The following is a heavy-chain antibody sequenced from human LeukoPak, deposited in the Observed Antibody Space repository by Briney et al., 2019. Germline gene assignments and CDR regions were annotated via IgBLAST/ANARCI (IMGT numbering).Heavy chain of an antibody. D-gene: IGHD3-3*01. V-gene: IGHV1-46*03. CDR2: INPSGGST. CDR1: GYTFTSYY. Sequence: ASVKVSCKASGYTFTSYYMHWVRQAPGQGLEWMGIINPSGGSTSYAQKFQGRVTMTRDTSTSTVYMELSSLRSEDTAVSYCATANQDYDFWSGLGYWGQGTLVTVSS. J-gene: IGHJ4*02. CDR3: ATANQDYDFWSGLGY.